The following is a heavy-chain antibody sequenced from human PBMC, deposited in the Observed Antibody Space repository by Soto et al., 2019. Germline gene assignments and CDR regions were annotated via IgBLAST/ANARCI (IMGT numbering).Heavy chain of an antibody. CDR3: AIAVASDYYYYGMDV. CDR2: IIPIFGTA. V-gene: IGHV1-69*13. CDR1: GGTFSSYA. J-gene: IGHJ6*02. D-gene: IGHD5-12*01. Sequence: GASVKVSCKASGGTFSSYAISWLRQAPGQGLEWMGGIIPIFGTANYAQKFQGRVTITADESTSTDYMELSSLRSEDTAVYYCAIAVASDYYYYGMDVRGQGTTVTVSS.